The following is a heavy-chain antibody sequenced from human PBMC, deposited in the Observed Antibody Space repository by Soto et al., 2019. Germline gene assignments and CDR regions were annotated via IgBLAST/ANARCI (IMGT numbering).Heavy chain of an antibody. CDR3: ARAVAVPADFDY. D-gene: IGHD6-19*01. CDR1: GYSYTTYA. J-gene: IGHJ4*02. CDR2: INAGNGNT. V-gene: IGHV1-3*01. Sequence: ASVKVSCKASGYSYTTYAMHWVRQAPGQRLEWMGWINAGNGNTKYSQKFQGRVTITRDTSASTAYMELSSLRSEDTAVYYCARAVAVPADFDYWGQGTLVTVSS.